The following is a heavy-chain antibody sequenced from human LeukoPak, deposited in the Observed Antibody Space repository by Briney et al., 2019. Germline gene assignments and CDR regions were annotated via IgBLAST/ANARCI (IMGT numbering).Heavy chain of an antibody. V-gene: IGHV1-2*02. D-gene: IGHD4-17*01. CDR2: INPNSGGT. CDR1: GYTFTGYY. CDR3: ARDQLRLDEDYGDYVYYFGY. J-gene: IGHJ4*02. Sequence: ASVKVSCKASGYTFTGYYMHWGRQAPGQGLEWMGWINPNSGGTNYAQKFQGRVTMTRDTSISTAYMELSRLRSDDTAVYDCARDQLRLDEDYGDYVYYFGYWGQGTLVTVSS.